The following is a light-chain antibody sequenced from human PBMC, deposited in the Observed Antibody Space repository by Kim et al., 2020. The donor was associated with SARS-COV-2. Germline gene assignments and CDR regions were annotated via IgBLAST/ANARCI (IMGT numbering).Light chain of an antibody. Sequence: VSPGERATLSCRASQSVSSNLGRYQQKPGQAPRLLIQGTSTRATGFPARFSGSGSGTEFTLTISSLQSEDFAVYYCQQYSNWPLTFGGGTKVDIK. V-gene: IGKV3-15*01. J-gene: IGKJ4*01. CDR2: GTS. CDR3: QQYSNWPLT. CDR1: QSVSSN.